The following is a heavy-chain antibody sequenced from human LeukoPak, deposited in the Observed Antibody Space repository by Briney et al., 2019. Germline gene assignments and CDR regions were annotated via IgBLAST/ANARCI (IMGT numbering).Heavy chain of an antibody. D-gene: IGHD4-23*01. CDR3: ARATTEATLITLDF. J-gene: IGHJ4*02. Sequence: ASVKVSCKASGCTFSKYGISWVRQAPGQGLEWMGWISGYNAYTHYAQKLQGRVTMTTDTSTSTAYMELRSLRSDDTAVYYCARATTEATLITLDFWGQGTLVTVSS. CDR1: GCTFSKYG. V-gene: IGHV1-18*01. CDR2: ISGYNAYT.